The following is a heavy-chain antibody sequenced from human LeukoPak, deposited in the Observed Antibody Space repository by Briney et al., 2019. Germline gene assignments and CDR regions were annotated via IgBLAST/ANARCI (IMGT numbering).Heavy chain of an antibody. D-gene: IGHD2-15*01. J-gene: IGHJ4*02. CDR3: ARGEDCGSGSCVKY. Sequence: SVKVSCKASGGTFSSYAISWVRQAPGQGLEWMGRIIPIFGTANYVQKFQGRVTITTDESTSTAYMELSSLRSEDTAVYYCARGEDCGSGSCVKYWGQGTLVTVSS. CDR2: IIPIFGTA. CDR1: GGTFSSYA. V-gene: IGHV1-69*05.